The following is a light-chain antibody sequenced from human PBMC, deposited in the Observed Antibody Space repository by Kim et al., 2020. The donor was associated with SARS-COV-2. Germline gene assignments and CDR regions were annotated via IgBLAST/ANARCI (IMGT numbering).Light chain of an antibody. J-gene: IGLJ2*01. CDR3: SSYTSSNTLV. V-gene: IGLV2-14*03. CDR1: SSDVGGYNY. Sequence: GQSITIACTGTSSDVGGYNYISWYQQHPGKAPKLMIYDVITRPSGVSNRFSGSKSGNTASLTISGLQAEDEADYYCSSYTSSNTLVFGGGTQLTVL. CDR2: DVI.